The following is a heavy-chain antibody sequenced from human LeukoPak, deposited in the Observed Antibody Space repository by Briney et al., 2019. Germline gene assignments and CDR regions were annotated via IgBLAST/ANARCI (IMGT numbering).Heavy chain of an antibody. D-gene: IGHD3-16*01. J-gene: IGHJ4*02. CDR3: ASSDSSFWGSYSIDY. CDR1: GFTFSSYS. CDR2: ISSSSSTI. Sequence: GGSLRLSCAASGFTFSSYSMNWVRQAPGKGLEWVSYISSSSSTIYYADSVKGRFTISRDNAKNSLYLQMNSLRDEDTAVYYCASSDSSFWGSYSIDYWGQGTLVTVSS. V-gene: IGHV3-48*02.